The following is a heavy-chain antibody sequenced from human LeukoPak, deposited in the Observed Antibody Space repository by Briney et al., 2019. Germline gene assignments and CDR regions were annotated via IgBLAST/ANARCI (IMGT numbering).Heavy chain of an antibody. V-gene: IGHV4-39*01. D-gene: IGHD6-13*01. Sequence: KPSETLSLTCTVSGGSISSSSYYWGWIRQPPGKGLEWIGSIYYSGSTYYNPSLKSRVTISVDTSKNQFSLKLSSVTAAGTAVYYCARLGVAAAEIDPWGQGTLVTVSS. CDR3: ARLGVAAAEIDP. J-gene: IGHJ5*02. CDR2: IYYSGST. CDR1: GGSISSSSYY.